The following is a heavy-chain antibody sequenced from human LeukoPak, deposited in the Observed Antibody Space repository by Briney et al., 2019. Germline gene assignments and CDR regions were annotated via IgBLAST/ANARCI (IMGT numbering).Heavy chain of an antibody. CDR3: AKGTFDWSFPLYFDS. D-gene: IGHD3-9*01. CDR2: ISGSAATT. V-gene: IGHV3-23*01. CDR1: GFTFSTYG. J-gene: IGHJ4*02. Sequence: GGSLRLSCAASGFTFSTYGMTWVRQAPGKGLEWVSAISGSAATTFYADSVKGRFTISRDNSKNTLYLQMNSLGVEDTAVYYCAKGTFDWSFPLYFDSWGQGILVTVSS.